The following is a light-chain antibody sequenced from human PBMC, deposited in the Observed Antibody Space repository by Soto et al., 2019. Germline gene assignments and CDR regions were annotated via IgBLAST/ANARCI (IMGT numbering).Light chain of an antibody. CDR2: GAF. J-gene: IGKJ5*01. Sequence: EIVMTQSPGTLSVSPGERATLSCRASQTIDTNLAWYQQKPGQAPRLLIYGAFNRAAGIPARFSGSGSGTDFTLTISSLEPEDSAVYYCQQRNIWPPVTFGQGTRLEIK. CDR3: QQRNIWPPVT. CDR1: QTIDTN. V-gene: IGKV3D-15*01.